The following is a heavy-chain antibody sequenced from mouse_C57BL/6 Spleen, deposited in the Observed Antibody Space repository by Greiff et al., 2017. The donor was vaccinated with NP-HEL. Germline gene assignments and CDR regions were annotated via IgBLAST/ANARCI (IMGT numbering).Heavy chain of an antibody. V-gene: IGHV1-64*01. CDR1: GYTFTSYW. CDR3: TYGYYPFAY. CDR2: IHPNSGST. J-gene: IGHJ3*01. D-gene: IGHD2-3*01. Sequence: QVQLQQPGAELVKPGASVKLSCKASGYTFTSYWMHWVKQRPGQGLEWIGMIHPNSGSTNYNEKFKSKATLTVDKSSSTGYMQLSSLTSEYSAVYYCTYGYYPFAYWGQGTLVTVSA.